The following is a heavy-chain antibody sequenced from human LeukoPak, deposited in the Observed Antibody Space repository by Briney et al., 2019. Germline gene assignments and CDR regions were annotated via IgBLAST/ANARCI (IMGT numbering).Heavy chain of an antibody. D-gene: IGHD3-16*01. Sequence: ASVKVSCKASGYIFTGYYLFWVRQAPGQGLEWMGWINPNGGATRYAQKFQGRVTLTRDTSIRTTYVELSSLTSDDTAVYYCARDERYSDADHHYPDLGYWGQGTLVTVSS. CDR1: GYIFTGYY. J-gene: IGHJ4*02. CDR2: INPNGGAT. CDR3: ARDERYSDADHHYPDLGY. V-gene: IGHV1-2*02.